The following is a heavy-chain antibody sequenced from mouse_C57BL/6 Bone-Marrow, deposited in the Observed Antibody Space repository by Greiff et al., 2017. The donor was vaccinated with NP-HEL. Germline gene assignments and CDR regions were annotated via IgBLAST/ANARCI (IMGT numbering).Heavy chain of an antibody. CDR2: ILPSIGRT. J-gene: IGHJ1*03. Sequence: QVQLQQSGSELRSPGSSVKLSCKDFDSEVFPIAYMSWVRQKPGHGFEWIGGILPSIGRTIYGEKFEDKATLDADTLSNTAYLELNSLTSEDSAIYYCARRNPSMVTTGETGPYWYFDVWGTGTTVTVSS. D-gene: IGHD2-2*01. V-gene: IGHV15-2*01. CDR1: DSEVFPIAY. CDR3: ARRNPSMVTTGETGPYWYFDV.